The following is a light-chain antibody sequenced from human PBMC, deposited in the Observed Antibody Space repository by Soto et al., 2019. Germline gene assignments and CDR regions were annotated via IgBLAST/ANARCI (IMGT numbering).Light chain of an antibody. CDR2: SNN. CDR3: AAWDDSLNGVV. CDR1: SSNIRSNT. Sequence: QSVLTQPPSASGTPGQRVTISCSGSSSNIRSNTVNWYQQLPGTATKLLIYSNNQRPSGVTDRFSGSKSGTSASLAISGLQSEDEADYYCAAWDDSLNGVVFGGGTKLTVL. V-gene: IGLV1-44*01. J-gene: IGLJ2*01.